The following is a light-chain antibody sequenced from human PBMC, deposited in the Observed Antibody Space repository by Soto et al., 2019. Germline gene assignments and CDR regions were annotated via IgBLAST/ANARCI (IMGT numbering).Light chain of an antibody. CDR2: LNSDGSH. Sequence: QLVLTQSPSASASLGASVKLTCTLSSRHSNYAIAWHQQQPEKGPRYLMNLNSDGSHSKGDGIPDRFSGSSSGAERHLTISSLQSEDEADYYCQTWGTGTVVFGGGTKVTVL. V-gene: IGLV4-69*01. CDR1: SRHSNYA. CDR3: QTWGTGTVV. J-gene: IGLJ3*02.